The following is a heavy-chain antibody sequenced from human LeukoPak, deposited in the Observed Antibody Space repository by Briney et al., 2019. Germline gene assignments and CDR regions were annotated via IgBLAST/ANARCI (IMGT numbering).Heavy chain of an antibody. CDR1: GGSISSDY. D-gene: IGHD1-26*01. V-gene: IGHV4-59*08. J-gene: IGHJ5*02. CDR2: IFYSGRT. Sequence: SETLSLTCTVSGGSISSDYWSWIRQPPGKGLEWVGYIFYSGRTNYNPSLKSRVTISVDTSKNQFSLKLSSVTAADTAVYYCARQGAPEGAGDWFDPWGQGTLVTVSS. CDR3: ARQGAPEGAGDWFDP.